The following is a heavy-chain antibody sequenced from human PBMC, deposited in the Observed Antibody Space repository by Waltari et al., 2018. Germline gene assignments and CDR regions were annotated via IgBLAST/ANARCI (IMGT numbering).Heavy chain of an antibody. J-gene: IGHJ3*01. CDR3: ATYIGASIGTAAFDV. V-gene: IGHV4-39*01. Sequence: QLQLQESGAGLVKPSETLSLSCRVSGGSITSNRHYWGWIRQPPGQGLEWIGTISYNGATYSSPSLRGRVTVSRDTSMNQLSLKLGSVTAADTAVYYCATYIGASIGTAAFDVWGQGTMVTVSS. CDR2: ISYNGAT. D-gene: IGHD5-12*01. CDR1: GGSITSNRHY.